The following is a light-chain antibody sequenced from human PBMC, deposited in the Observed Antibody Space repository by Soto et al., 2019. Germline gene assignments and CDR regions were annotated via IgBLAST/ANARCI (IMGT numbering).Light chain of an antibody. Sequence: DIQMTQSPSSLSSSVGDIFTITCRASQSISSWLAWYQQKPGKAPKLLIYKASSLESGVPSRFSGSGSGTEFTLTISSLQPDDFATYYCQQYNSYSRTFGQGTKVDIK. CDR1: QSISSW. J-gene: IGKJ1*01. V-gene: IGKV1-5*03. CDR3: QQYNSYSRT. CDR2: KAS.